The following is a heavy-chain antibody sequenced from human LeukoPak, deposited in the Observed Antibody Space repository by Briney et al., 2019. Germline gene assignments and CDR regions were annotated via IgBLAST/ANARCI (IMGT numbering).Heavy chain of an antibody. CDR3: ARGSGSYYREYFQH. CDR2: IYHSGST. Sequence: KASQTLSLTCAVSGGSISSGGYSWSWIRQPPGKGLEWIGYIYHSGSTYYNPFLKSRVTISVDRSKNQFSLKLSSVTAADTAVYYCARGSGSYYREYFQHWGQGTLVTVSS. CDR1: GGSISSGGYS. J-gene: IGHJ1*01. D-gene: IGHD3-10*01. V-gene: IGHV4-30-2*01.